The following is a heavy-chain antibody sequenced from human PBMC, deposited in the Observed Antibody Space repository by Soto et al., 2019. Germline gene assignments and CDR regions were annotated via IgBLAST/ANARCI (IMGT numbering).Heavy chain of an antibody. V-gene: IGHV4-59*01. CDR1: GGSISSYY. J-gene: IGHJ6*02. D-gene: IGHD3-3*01. CDR2: IYYSGST. Sequence: SETLSLTCTVSGGSISSYYWSWIRQPPGKGLEWIGYIYYSGSTNYNPSLKSRVTISVDTSKNQFSLKLSSVTAADTAVYYCARVWRRPSEYPYGMDVWGQGTTVTVSS. CDR3: ARVWRRPSEYPYGMDV.